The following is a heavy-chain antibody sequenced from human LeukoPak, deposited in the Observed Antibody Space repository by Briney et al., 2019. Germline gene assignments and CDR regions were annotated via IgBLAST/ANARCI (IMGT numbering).Heavy chain of an antibody. V-gene: IGHV3-30*04. CDR1: GFTFSSYA. D-gene: IGHD3-22*01. CDR3: ARGPASNTYYYDSSGYYGPYYFDY. Sequence: GGSLRLSCAASGFTFSSYAMHWVRQAPGKGLEWVAVISYDGSNKYYADSVKGRLTISRDNSKNTLYLQMNSLRAEDTAVYYCARGPASNTYYYDSSGYYGPYYFDYWGQGTLVTVSS. CDR2: ISYDGSNK. J-gene: IGHJ4*02.